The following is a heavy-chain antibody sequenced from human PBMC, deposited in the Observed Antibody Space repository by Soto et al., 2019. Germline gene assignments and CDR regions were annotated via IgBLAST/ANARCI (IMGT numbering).Heavy chain of an antibody. Sequence: PGESLKISCEGSGYSFTNYWIGWVRQMPGKGLEWMGIIYPGDSDTRYSPSFQGQVTFSADKSISTAYLQWSSLKASDTAIYFCARRARGNWASDYWGQGTLVTVSS. CDR1: GYSFTNYW. V-gene: IGHV5-51*01. CDR2: IYPGDSDT. CDR3: ARRARGNWASDY. J-gene: IGHJ4*02. D-gene: IGHD3-16*01.